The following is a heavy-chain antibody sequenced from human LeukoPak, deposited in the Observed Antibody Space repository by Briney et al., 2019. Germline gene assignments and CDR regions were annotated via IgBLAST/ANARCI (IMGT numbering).Heavy chain of an antibody. V-gene: IGHV4-59*01. CDR3: ARDRFYDNTGFRRLDF. CDR2: IYFRGTT. CDR1: GGPITDYY. D-gene: IGHD3-22*01. Sequence: ASETLSLTCNVSGGPITDYYWSWIRQPPGKGLEWIGYIYFRGTTNYNPSFKRRVTISVDTSKNQFSLRLSSVTAADTAVYYCARDRFYDNTGFRRLDFWGQGGLVTVSS. J-gene: IGHJ4*02.